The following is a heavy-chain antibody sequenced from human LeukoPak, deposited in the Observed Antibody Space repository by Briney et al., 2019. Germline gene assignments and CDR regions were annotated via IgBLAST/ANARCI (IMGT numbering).Heavy chain of an antibody. J-gene: IGHJ6*03. Sequence: SETLSLTCNVSGDSISYFYWSWIRQAAGKGLEWIGRISGSGSTDYNPPLKSRVTISVDTSKNQFSLKLSSVTAADTAVYYCARGRSSMVRGYYYYYMDVWGKGTTVTISS. CDR2: ISGSGST. V-gene: IGHV4-4*07. D-gene: IGHD3-10*01. CDR3: ARGRSSMVRGYYYYYMDV. CDR1: GDSISYFY.